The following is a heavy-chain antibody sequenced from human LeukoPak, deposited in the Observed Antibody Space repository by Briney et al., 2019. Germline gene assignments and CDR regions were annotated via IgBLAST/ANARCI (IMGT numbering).Heavy chain of an antibody. Sequence: GGSLRLSCAASGLTVSSNYMSWVRQAPGKGLEWVSVIYSGGSTYYADSVKGRFTISRDNSKNTLYLQMNSLRAEDTAVYYCARDFGECCSGDTCYPGYWGQGTLVTVSS. V-gene: IGHV3-66*01. D-gene: IGHD2-15*01. CDR3: ARDFGECCSGDTCYPGY. CDR2: IYSGGST. J-gene: IGHJ4*02. CDR1: GLTVSSNY.